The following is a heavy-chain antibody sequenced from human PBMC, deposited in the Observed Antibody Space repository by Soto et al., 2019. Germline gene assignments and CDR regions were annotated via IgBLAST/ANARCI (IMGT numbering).Heavy chain of an antibody. CDR3: ARGLVVVVAATGDYYYYMDV. CDR1: GYTFTSYG. V-gene: IGHV1-18*01. J-gene: IGHJ6*03. CDR2: ISAYNGNT. Sequence: SVKVSCKASGYTFTSYGISWVRQAPGQGLEWMGWISAYNGNTNYAQKLQGRVTMTTDTSTSTAYMELRSLRSDDTAVYYCARGLVVVVAATGDYYYYMDVWGKGTTVTVS. D-gene: IGHD2-15*01.